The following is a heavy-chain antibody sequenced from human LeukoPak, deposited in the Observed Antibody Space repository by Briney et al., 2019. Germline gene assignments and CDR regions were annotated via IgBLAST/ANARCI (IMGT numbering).Heavy chain of an antibody. CDR1: GFTFSSYS. Sequence: GGSLRLSCAASGFTFSSYSMSWVRQAPGKGLEWVANIKQDGSEKNYVGSVKGRFTIARDNAKNSLYLQMNSLRAEDTAVYYCARVTVTTFSPTDYMDVWGKGTTVTISS. CDR2: IKQDGSEK. CDR3: ARVTVTTFSPTDYMDV. V-gene: IGHV3-7*01. D-gene: IGHD4-17*01. J-gene: IGHJ6*03.